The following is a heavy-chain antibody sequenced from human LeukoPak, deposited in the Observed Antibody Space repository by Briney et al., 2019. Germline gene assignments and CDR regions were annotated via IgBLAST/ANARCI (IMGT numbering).Heavy chain of an antibody. CDR3: ASMVRGYWFDP. D-gene: IGHD3-10*01. Sequence: SETLSLTCTVSGGSISSYYWSWIRQPPGKGLEWIGYIYYSGSTNYNPSLKSRVTISVDTSKNQFSLKLSSVTAADTAVYYCASMVRGYWFDPWGQGTLVTVSS. CDR1: GGSISSYY. CDR2: IYYSGST. J-gene: IGHJ5*02. V-gene: IGHV4-59*08.